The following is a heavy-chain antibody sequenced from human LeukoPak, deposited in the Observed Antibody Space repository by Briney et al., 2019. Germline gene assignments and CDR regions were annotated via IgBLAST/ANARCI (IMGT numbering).Heavy chain of an antibody. D-gene: IGHD2-2*02. CDR1: GYTFTGYY. CDR2: INPNSGGT. Sequence: ASVKVSCKASGYTFTGYYMHWVRQAPGQGLEWMGWINPNSGGTNYAQKFQGRVTMTRDTSISTAYMELSRLRSDGTAVYYCARDPVPAAILDNWFDPWGQGTLVTVSS. CDR3: ARDPVPAAILDNWFDP. V-gene: IGHV1-2*02. J-gene: IGHJ5*02.